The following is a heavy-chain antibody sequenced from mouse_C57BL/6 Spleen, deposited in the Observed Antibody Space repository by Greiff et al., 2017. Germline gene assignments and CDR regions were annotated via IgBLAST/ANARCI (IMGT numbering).Heavy chain of an antibody. CDR2: IYPGSGST. Sequence: QVQLQQSGAELVKPGASVKMSCKASGYTFTSYWITWVKQRPGQGLEWIGDIYPGSGSTNYNEKFKSKATLTVDTSSSTAYMQLSSLTSEDSAVYYCAITTGPFYAMDYWGQGTSVTVSS. CDR3: AITTGPFYAMDY. CDR1: GYTFTSYW. J-gene: IGHJ4*01. D-gene: IGHD1-1*01. V-gene: IGHV1-55*01.